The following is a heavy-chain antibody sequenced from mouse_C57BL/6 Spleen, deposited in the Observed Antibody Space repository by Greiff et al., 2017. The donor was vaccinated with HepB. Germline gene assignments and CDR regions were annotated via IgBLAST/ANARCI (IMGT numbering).Heavy chain of an antibody. Sequence: QVQLKQSGAELVKPGASVKLSCKASSYTFTEYTIHWVKQRSGQGLEWIGWFYPGSGSIKYNEKFKDKATLTADKSSSTVYMELSRLTSEDSAVYFCARHEGPSNYCGSSYWFAYWGQGTLVTVSA. CDR2: FYPGSGSI. CDR3: ARHEGPSNYCGSSYWFAY. D-gene: IGHD1-1*01. V-gene: IGHV1-62-2*01. CDR1: SYTFTEYT. J-gene: IGHJ3*01.